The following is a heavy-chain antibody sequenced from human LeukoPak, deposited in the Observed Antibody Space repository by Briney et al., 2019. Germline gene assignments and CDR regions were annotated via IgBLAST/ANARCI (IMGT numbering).Heavy chain of an antibody. CDR2: ISSGSSTI. J-gene: IGHJ3*02. V-gene: IGHV3-48*01. CDR1: GFTFITYG. Sequence: GGSLRLSCAASSGFTFITYGMNWVRQAPGKGLEWVSYISSGSSTIYYADSVKGRFTISRDNAKNSLYLQMNSLRAEDTAVYYCAREAGTLAFDIWGQGTMVTVSS. CDR3: AREAGTLAFDI.